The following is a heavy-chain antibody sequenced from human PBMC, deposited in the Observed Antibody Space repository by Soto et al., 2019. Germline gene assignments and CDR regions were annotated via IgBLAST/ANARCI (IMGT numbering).Heavy chain of an antibody. D-gene: IGHD3-3*01. CDR3: ARVGFGVGFYYYYYGMDV. Sequence: GASVKVSCKASGYTFTSYAMHWVRQAPGQRLEWMGWINAGNGNTKYSQKFQGRVTITRDTSASTAYMELSSLRSEDTAVYYCARVGFGVGFYYYYYGMDVWGQGTTVTVS. V-gene: IGHV1-3*01. CDR1: GYTFTSYA. CDR2: INAGNGNT. J-gene: IGHJ6*02.